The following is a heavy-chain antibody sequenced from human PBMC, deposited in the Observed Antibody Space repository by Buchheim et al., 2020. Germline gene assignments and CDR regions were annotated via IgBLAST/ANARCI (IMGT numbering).Heavy chain of an antibody. CDR3: ARVFSSSWYYVDY. Sequence: QVQLQESGPGLVKPSETLSLTCTVSGGSISSYHWSWIRQPPGKGLEWIGYIYYSGSTNYNPSLKRRVTISVDTSKNQFSLKLSSVTAADTAVYYCARVFSSSWYYVDYWGQGTL. CDR1: GGSISSYH. CDR2: IYYSGST. D-gene: IGHD6-13*01. J-gene: IGHJ4*02. V-gene: IGHV4-59*01.